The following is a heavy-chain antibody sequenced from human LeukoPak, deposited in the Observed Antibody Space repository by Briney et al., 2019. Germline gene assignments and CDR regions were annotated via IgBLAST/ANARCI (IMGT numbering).Heavy chain of an antibody. CDR3: ASMSDSSGYYYVRIGYFQH. D-gene: IGHD3-22*01. Sequence: PGGSLRLSCAASGFTFSSYSMNWVRQAPGNGLEWVSYISSSSSTIYYADSVKGRFTISRDNAKNSLYLQMDSLRAEDTAVYYCASMSDSSGYYYVRIGYFQHWGQGTLVTVSS. CDR2: ISSSSSTI. J-gene: IGHJ1*01. CDR1: GFTFSSYS. V-gene: IGHV3-48*01.